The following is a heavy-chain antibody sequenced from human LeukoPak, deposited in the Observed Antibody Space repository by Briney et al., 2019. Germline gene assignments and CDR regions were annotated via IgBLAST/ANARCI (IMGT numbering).Heavy chain of an antibody. CDR1: GGSISSCY. Sequence: SETLSLTCTVSGGSISSCYWSWIRQPPGKGLEWIGYIYYSGSTNYNPSLKSRVTISVDTSKNQFSLKLSSVTAADTAVYYCARGGGYSYGPPGYFDYWGQGTLVTVSS. D-gene: IGHD5-18*01. V-gene: IGHV4-59*01. CDR2: IYYSGST. CDR3: ARGGGYSYGPPGYFDY. J-gene: IGHJ4*02.